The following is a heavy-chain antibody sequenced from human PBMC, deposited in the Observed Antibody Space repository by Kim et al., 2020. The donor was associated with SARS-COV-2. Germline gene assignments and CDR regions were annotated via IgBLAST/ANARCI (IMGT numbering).Heavy chain of an antibody. J-gene: IGHJ4*02. CDR3: AREKEGYGDPFDY. V-gene: IGHV1-18*01. D-gene: IGHD4-17*01. Sequence: YAQKLQGRVTMTTDTSTSTAYMELRSLRSDDTAVYYCAREKEGYGDPFDYWGQGTLVTVSS.